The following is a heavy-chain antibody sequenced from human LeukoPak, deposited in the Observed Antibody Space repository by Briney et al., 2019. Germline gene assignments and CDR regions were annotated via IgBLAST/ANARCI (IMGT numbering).Heavy chain of an antibody. J-gene: IGHJ4*02. CDR3: ARGRGDYGDYLFDY. V-gene: IGHV1-69*01. D-gene: IGHD4-17*01. Sequence: GSSVKVSCKASGGTFISYAISWVRQAPGQGLEWMGGIIPIFGTANYAQKFQGRVTITADESTSTAYMELSSLRSEDTAVYYCARGRGDYGDYLFDYWGQGTLVTVSS. CDR1: GGTFISYA. CDR2: IIPIFGTA.